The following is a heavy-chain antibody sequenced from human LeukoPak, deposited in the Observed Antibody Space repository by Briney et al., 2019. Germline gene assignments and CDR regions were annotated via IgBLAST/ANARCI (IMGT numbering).Heavy chain of an antibody. J-gene: IGHJ5*02. CDR2: IYYSGST. Sequence: SETLSLTCTVSCGSISSSTYYWGWIRQPPGKGLEWIGSIYYSGSTYYNPSFKSRVTISVDTSKNQFSLKLSSVTAADTAVYCCARGSFDPWGQGTLVPVSS. V-gene: IGHV4-39*07. CDR1: CGSISSSTYY. D-gene: IGHD6-19*01. CDR3: ARGSFDP.